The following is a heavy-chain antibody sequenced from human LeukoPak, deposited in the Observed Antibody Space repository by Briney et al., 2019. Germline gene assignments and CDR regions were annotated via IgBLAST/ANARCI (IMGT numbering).Heavy chain of an antibody. CDR3: ASDHYYDSSGYIYGMDV. CDR1: GYTFTSYY. CDR2: INPSGGST. D-gene: IGHD3-22*01. J-gene: IGHJ6*02. Sequence: VASVKVSCKASGYTFTSYYMHWVRQAPGQGLEWMGIINPSGGSTSYAQKFQGRVTMTRDTSTSTVYMELSSLRSEDTAVYYCASDHYYDSSGYIYGMDVWGQGTTVTVSS. V-gene: IGHV1-46*01.